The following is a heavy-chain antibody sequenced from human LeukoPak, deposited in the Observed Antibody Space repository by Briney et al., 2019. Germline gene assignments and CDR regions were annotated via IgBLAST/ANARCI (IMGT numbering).Heavy chain of an antibody. V-gene: IGHV1-2*02. CDR2: INPNSGGT. CDR3: ARDKYYYGSGSSPFDY. CDR1: GYTFTGYY. Sequence: PQASVKVPCKASGYTFTGYYMHWVRRAPGQGLEWMGWINPNSGGTNYAQKFQGRVTMTRDTSISTAYMELSRLRSDDTAVYYCARDKYYYGSGSSPFDYWGQGTLVTVSS. J-gene: IGHJ4*02. D-gene: IGHD3-10*01.